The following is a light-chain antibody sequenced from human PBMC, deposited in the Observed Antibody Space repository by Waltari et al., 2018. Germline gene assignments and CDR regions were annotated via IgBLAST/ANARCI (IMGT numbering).Light chain of an antibody. J-gene: IGLJ2*01. Sequence: QSALPQPASVSGSPGQSITISCTGTSSDVGGYNYVSWYQQHPGKAPKLMIHELSNRPSRLSNPFSGAKSGDTASLTISGLQAEDEADYYCSSYININSALVVFGGGTKLTVL. CDR1: SSDVGGYNY. CDR2: ELS. CDR3: SSYININSALVV. V-gene: IGLV2-14*01.